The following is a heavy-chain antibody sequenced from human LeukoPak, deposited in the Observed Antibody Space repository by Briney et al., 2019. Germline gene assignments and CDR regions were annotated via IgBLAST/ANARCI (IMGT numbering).Heavy chain of an antibody. CDR2: ISYDGSNK. V-gene: IGHV3-30*18. Sequence: GGSLRLSCAASGFTFSSYGMPWVRQAPGKGLEWVAVISYDGSNKYYADSVKGRFTISRDNSKNTLYLQMNSLRAEDTAVYYCAKVGKGYYDFWSGYTMGSEEVYWGQGTLVTVSS. CDR3: AKVGKGYYDFWSGYTMGSEEVY. CDR1: GFTFSSYG. D-gene: IGHD3-3*01. J-gene: IGHJ4*02.